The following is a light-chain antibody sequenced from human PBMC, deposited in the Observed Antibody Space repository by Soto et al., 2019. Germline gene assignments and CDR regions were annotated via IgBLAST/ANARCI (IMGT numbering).Light chain of an antibody. CDR3: SSYTATRTVV. CDR2: DVS. Sequence: QSALTQPASVSGSPGQSITIACTGTSSDVGGYNHVSWYQVHPGKAPRLVIYDVSIRPPAVSDRFSGSTSGNTPSLTISGVQAEDEADYYCSSYTATRTVVFGGGTKLTVL. CDR1: SSDVGGYNH. V-gene: IGLV2-14*03. J-gene: IGLJ3*02.